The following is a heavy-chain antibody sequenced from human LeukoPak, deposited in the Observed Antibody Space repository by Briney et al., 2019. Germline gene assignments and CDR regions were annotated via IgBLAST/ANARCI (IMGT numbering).Heavy chain of an antibody. V-gene: IGHV4-4*07. Sequence: SETLSLTCTVSGDSINSYFWSWIRQPAGKGLEWIGRIYYSGSTNYNPSLRSRVTMSVDTSKNQFSLNLSSVTAADTAVYYCARGGYSSGWYPDSWGQGTLVTVSS. CDR1: GDSINSYF. CDR3: ARGGYSSGWYPDS. CDR2: IYYSGST. J-gene: IGHJ4*02. D-gene: IGHD6-19*01.